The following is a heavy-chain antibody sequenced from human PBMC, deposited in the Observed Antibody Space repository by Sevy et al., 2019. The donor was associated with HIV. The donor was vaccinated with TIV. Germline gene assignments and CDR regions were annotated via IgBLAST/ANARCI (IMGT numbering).Heavy chain of an antibody. CDR1: GYTFTSYG. D-gene: IGHD4-17*01. J-gene: IGHJ4*02. Sequence: ASVKVSCKASGYTFTSYGISWVRQAPGQGLEWMGWISAYNGNTNYAQKLQGRVTMTTDTSTSTAYMELRSRRSDDTAVYYCARSRRHDYGDYVDYWGQGTLVTVSS. CDR2: ISAYNGNT. CDR3: ARSRRHDYGDYVDY. V-gene: IGHV1-18*01.